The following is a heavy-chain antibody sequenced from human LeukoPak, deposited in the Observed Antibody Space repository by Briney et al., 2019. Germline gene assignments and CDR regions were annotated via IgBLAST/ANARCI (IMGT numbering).Heavy chain of an antibody. CDR3: ARGRPDFWTNFYTYFLDS. J-gene: IGHJ4*02. D-gene: IGHD3/OR15-3a*01. V-gene: IGHV4-59*01. CDR1: AGSISSYY. Sequence: SETLSLTCIVSAGSISSYYWTWIRQPPGKGLEWTGYIYYSGSTNYNPSLKSRVAISLGTSKNQFSLKLSSVTAADTAIYYCARGRPDFWTNFYTYFLDSWGQGTLVTVSS. CDR2: IYYSGST.